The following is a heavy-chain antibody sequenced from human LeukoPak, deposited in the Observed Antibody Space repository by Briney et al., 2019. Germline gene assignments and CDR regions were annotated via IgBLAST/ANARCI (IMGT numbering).Heavy chain of an antibody. Sequence: SETLSLTCTVSGGSISSSSYYWGWIRQPPGKGLEWIGSIYYSGSTYYNPSLKSRVTISVDTSKNQFSLKLSSVTAADTAVYYCARLRRDSSGLWYAFDIWGQGTMVTVSS. J-gene: IGHJ3*02. CDR1: GGSISSSSYY. V-gene: IGHV4-39*01. D-gene: IGHD6-19*01. CDR3: ARLRRDSSGLWYAFDI. CDR2: IYYSGST.